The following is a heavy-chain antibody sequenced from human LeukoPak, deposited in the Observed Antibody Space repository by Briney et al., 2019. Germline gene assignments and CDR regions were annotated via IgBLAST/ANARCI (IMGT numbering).Heavy chain of an antibody. CDR2: INWNGAST. V-gene: IGHV3-20*04. D-gene: IGHD6-6*01. CDR3: ARAVCPTIKFCDSSYFMDV. CDR1: GFSFDDLG. Sequence: GGSLRLSCAASGFSFDDLGMTWVRHVPGKGLEWVAGINWNGASTGYADSVRGRFTISRDNAKNSLYLQMNSLRAEDTALYYCARAVCPTIKFCDSSYFMDVWGKGTTVNVS. J-gene: IGHJ6*03.